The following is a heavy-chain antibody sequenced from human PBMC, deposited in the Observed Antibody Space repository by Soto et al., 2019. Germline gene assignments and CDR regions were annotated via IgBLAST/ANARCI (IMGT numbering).Heavy chain of an antibody. CDR2: ISSSSSYI. CDR1: GFTFSSYS. Sequence: EVQLVESGGGLVKPGGSLRLSCAASGFTFSSYSMNWVRQAPGKGLEWVSSISSSSSYIYYADSVKGRFTISRDNAKNSLYLQMNSLRAEDTAVYYCAREVVVVAATPYFDYWAQGTLVTVSS. D-gene: IGHD2-15*01. J-gene: IGHJ4*02. V-gene: IGHV3-21*01. CDR3: AREVVVVAATPYFDY.